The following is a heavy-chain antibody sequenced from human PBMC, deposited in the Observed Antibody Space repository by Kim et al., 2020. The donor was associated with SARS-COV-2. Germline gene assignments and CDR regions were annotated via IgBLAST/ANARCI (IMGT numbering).Heavy chain of an antibody. CDR3: ARDPPARGAMAYYFDY. V-gene: IGHV3-30*04. J-gene: IGHJ4*02. Sequence: GGSLRLSCAASGFTFSSYAMHWVRQAPGKGLEWVAVISYDGSNKYYADSVKGRFTISRDNSKNTLYLQMNSLRAEDTAVYYCARDPPARGAMAYYFDYWGQGTLVTVSS. CDR1: GFTFSSYA. D-gene: IGHD3-10*01. CDR2: ISYDGSNK.